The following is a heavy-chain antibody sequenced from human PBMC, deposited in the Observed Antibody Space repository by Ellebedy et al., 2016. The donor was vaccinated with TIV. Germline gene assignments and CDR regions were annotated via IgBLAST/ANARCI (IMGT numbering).Heavy chain of an antibody. V-gene: IGHV4-59*08. CDR3: AGGSSWKSKFKY. CDR2: IYYSGST. CDR1: GGSISTYY. D-gene: IGHD6-13*01. Sequence: MPSETLSLTCTVSGGSISTYYWTWIRQPPGKGKEWIGNIYYSGSTNYNPSLKSRVTISVDTSKNQFSLKLTSVTAADTAVYYCAGGSSWKSKFKYWGQGTLVTVSS. J-gene: IGHJ4*02.